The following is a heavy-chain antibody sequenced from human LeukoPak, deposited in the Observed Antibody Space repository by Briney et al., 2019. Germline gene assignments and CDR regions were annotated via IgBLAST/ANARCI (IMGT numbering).Heavy chain of an antibody. V-gene: IGHV1-69*13. CDR3: ARDRRGAVAGIPYFDY. CDR1: GGTFSRFA. D-gene: IGHD6-19*01. J-gene: IGHJ4*02. CDR2: IISMFGTP. Sequence: SVKVSCTASGGTFSRFAFSWVRQAPGQGLEWMGTIISMFGTPNYAQKFQGRVAITADESTSTAYMELSSLRSEDTAVYYCARDRRGAVAGIPYFDYWGQGTLVTVSS.